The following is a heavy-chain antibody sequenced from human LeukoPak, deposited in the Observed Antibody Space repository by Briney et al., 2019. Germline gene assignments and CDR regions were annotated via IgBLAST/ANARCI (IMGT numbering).Heavy chain of an antibody. D-gene: IGHD7-27*01. Sequence: ASVKVSCKASGYFFTNYYIYWLRKAPGQGLECLGWINPNSGDTKSAHKFQGRVTMTGDTSINTAYLELSSLTFDDTAVYHCARFPLGTWGSYFDLWGRGTLVTVSS. J-gene: IGHJ2*01. CDR2: INPNSGDT. V-gene: IGHV1-2*02. CDR3: ARFPLGTWGSYFDL. CDR1: GYFFTNYY.